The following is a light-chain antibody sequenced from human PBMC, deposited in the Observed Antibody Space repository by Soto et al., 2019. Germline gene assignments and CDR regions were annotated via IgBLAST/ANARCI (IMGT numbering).Light chain of an antibody. J-gene: IGKJ5*01. CDR1: QSVSSN. V-gene: IGKV3-15*01. Sequence: EIVMTQSPATLSVSPGERATLSCRASQSVSSNLAWYQQKPGQAPRLLIYGASTRATGIPDRFSGSGSGTEFTLTISSLQPEDFAVYYCQQYNNWPPITCGQGTRLEIK. CDR3: QQYNNWPPIT. CDR2: GAS.